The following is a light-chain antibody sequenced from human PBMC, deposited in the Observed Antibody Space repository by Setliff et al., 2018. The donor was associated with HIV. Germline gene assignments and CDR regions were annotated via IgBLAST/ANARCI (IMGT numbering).Light chain of an antibody. CDR1: TSDIGGYNF. V-gene: IGLV2-14*03. Sequence: QSVLTQPASLSGSPGQSITISCTGTTSDIGGYNFVSWYQQNPGKAPKLLIYAVTKRPSGVSARFSASKSGNTASLTISGLQDEDEADYYCNSYTSRSTFIFGGGTKVTVL. CDR3: NSYTSRSTFI. J-gene: IGLJ2*01. CDR2: AVT.